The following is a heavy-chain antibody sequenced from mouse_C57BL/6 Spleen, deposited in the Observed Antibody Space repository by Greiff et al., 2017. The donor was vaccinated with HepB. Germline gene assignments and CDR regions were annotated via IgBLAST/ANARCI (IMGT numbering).Heavy chain of an antibody. CDR1: GYTFTSYW. Sequence: QVQLQQPGAELVRPGSSVKLSCKASGYTFTSYWMDWVKQRPGQGLEWIGNIYPSDSETHYNQKFKDKATLTVDKSSSTAYMKLSSLTSEDSAVYYCARWGLDGRAYWGQGTLVTVSA. J-gene: IGHJ3*01. V-gene: IGHV1-61*01. CDR3: ARWGLDGRAY. D-gene: IGHD2-3*01. CDR2: IYPSDSET.